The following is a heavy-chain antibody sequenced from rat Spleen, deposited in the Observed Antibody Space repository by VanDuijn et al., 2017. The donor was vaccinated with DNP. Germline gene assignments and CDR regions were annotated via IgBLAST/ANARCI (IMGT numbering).Heavy chain of an antibody. CDR3: ARPNYGGYEGWFAY. V-gene: IGHV5-7*01. CDR1: GFTFSDYN. CDR2: VSYDGSSP. Sequence: EVQLVESGGGLVQPGRSLKLSCAASGFTFSDYNLAWVRQAPKKGLEWVATVSYDGSSPYYRDSVKGRFTISRDNAKSTLYLQMDSLRSEDTATYYCARPNYGGYEGWFAYWGQGTLVTVSS. J-gene: IGHJ3*01. D-gene: IGHD1-11*01.